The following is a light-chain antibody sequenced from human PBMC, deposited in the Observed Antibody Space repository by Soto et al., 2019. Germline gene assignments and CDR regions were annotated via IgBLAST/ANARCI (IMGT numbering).Light chain of an antibody. V-gene: IGKV3-20*01. Sequence: EIVLTQSPGTLSLSPGERATLSCRASQSVSSIYLAWYQQKPGQAPRLLIYGASSRATGIPSRFSGSGSGTDFPLTVSRLEPEDFAVYYCQQYGSSPLFTFGPGTKVDIK. CDR3: QQYGSSPLFT. CDR1: QSVSSIY. J-gene: IGKJ3*01. CDR2: GAS.